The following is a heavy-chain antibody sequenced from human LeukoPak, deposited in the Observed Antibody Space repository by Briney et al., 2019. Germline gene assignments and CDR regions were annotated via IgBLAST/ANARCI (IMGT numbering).Heavy chain of an antibody. V-gene: IGHV3-48*04. CDR3: AREFGLRYFDWLLWGAFDI. Sequence: GRSLRLSCAASGFTFSSYGMHWVRQAPGKGLEWVSYISSSGSTIYYADSVKGRFTISRDNAKNSLYLQMNSLRAEDTAVYYCAREFGLRYFDWLLWGAFDIWGQGTMVTVSS. D-gene: IGHD3-9*01. CDR1: GFTFSSYG. J-gene: IGHJ3*02. CDR2: ISSSGSTI.